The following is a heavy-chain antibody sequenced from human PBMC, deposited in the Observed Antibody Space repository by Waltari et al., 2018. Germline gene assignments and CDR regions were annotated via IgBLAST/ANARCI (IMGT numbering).Heavy chain of an antibody. Sequence: QVQLVQSGAEVKKPGSSVKVSCKASGGTFSSYAISWVRQAHGQGLEWMGGIIPILGIANYAQKFQGRVTITADESTSTAYMELSSLRSEDTAVYYCARARYCSGGSCYWIFAYWGQGTLVTVSS. CDR3: ARARYCSGGSCYWIFAY. J-gene: IGHJ4*02. CDR1: GGTFSSYA. CDR2: IIPILGIA. D-gene: IGHD2-15*01. V-gene: IGHV1-69*04.